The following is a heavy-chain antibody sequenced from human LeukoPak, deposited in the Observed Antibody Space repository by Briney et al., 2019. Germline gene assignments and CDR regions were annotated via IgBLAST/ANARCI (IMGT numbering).Heavy chain of an antibody. CDR2: VYYSGST. D-gene: IGHD3-10*01. CDR3: ARGGYYGSGNDFRFDP. CDR1: GGSISYYY. Sequence: PSETLSLTCTVSGGSISYYYWSWIRQPPGKGLQWIGYVYYSGSTNYNPSLKSRVTISVDTSKNQFSLKLTSVTAADTAVYFCARGGYYGSGNDFRFDPWGQGTLVTVSS. V-gene: IGHV4-59*01. J-gene: IGHJ5*02.